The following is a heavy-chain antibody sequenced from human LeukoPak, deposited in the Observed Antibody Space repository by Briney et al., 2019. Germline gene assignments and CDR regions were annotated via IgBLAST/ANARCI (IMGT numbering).Heavy chain of an antibody. D-gene: IGHD3-10*01. J-gene: IGHJ4*02. Sequence: GGSLRLSCAASGFTFSSYGMSWVRQAPGKGLEWVSAISGSGGSTYYADSLKGRFTISRDNSRNTLYLQLNSLRAEDTALYYCAKPSQARFRDPGAFDSWGQGTLVTVSS. V-gene: IGHV3-23*01. CDR1: GFTFSSYG. CDR2: ISGSGGST. CDR3: AKPSQARFRDPGAFDS.